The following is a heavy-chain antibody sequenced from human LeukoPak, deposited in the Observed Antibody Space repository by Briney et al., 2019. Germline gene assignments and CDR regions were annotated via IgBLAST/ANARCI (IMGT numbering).Heavy chain of an antibody. D-gene: IGHD5-12*01. CDR1: GGSISSYY. J-gene: IGHJ4*02. CDR3: ARHKRGDGYSGYDSFDY. CDR2: TYYSGST. Sequence: SETLSLTCSVSGGSISSYYWSWIRQPPGKGLEWIGYTYYSGSTNYNPSLRSRVTMSVDTSKNQFSLKLTSVTAADTAVYFCARHKRGDGYSGYDSFDYWGQGTLVTVSS. V-gene: IGHV4-59*08.